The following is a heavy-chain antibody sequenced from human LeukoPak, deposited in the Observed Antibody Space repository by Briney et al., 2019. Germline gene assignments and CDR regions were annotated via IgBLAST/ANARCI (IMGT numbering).Heavy chain of an antibody. Sequence: SGTLSLTCAVSGGSISSSNWWSWVRQPPGKGLEWIGEIYHGGSTNYNPSLKSRVTISVDKSKNQFSLKLTSVAAADAAVYYCARGDRVDSSSWYNWFDPWGQGTLVTVSS. J-gene: IGHJ5*02. CDR1: GGSISSSNW. D-gene: IGHD6-13*01. V-gene: IGHV4-4*02. CDR2: IYHGGST. CDR3: ARGDRVDSSSWYNWFDP.